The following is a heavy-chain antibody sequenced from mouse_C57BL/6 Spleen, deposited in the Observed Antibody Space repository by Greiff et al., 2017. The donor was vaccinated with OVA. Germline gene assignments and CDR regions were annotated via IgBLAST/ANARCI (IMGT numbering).Heavy chain of an antibody. J-gene: IGHJ3*01. Sequence: QVQLKESGAELVRPGTSVKLSCKASGYTFTSYWMHWVKQRPGQGLEWIGVIDPSDSYTNYNQKFKGKAALTVDTSSSTAYMQLSSLTSEDSAVYYCATFYYGGEWFAYWGQGTLVTVSA. D-gene: IGHD2-1*01. CDR1: GYTFTSYW. CDR2: IDPSDSYT. V-gene: IGHV1-59*01. CDR3: ATFYYGGEWFAY.